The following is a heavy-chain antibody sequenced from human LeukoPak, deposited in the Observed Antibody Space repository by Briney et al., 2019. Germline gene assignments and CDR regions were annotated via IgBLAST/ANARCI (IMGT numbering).Heavy chain of an antibody. D-gene: IGHD6-13*01. CDR3: ARGRIAAAGTGDFFDY. J-gene: IGHJ4*02. Sequence: GGSLRLSCAASGFTFSSYSMNWVRQAPGKGLEWVSYTSSSSSTIYYADSVKGRFTISRDNAKNSLYLQMNSLRAEDMAVYYCARGRIAAAGTGDFFDYWGQGTLVTVSS. V-gene: IGHV3-48*04. CDR1: GFTFSSYS. CDR2: TSSSSSTI.